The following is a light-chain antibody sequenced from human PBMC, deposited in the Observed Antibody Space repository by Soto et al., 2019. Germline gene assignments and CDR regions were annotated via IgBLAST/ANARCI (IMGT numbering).Light chain of an antibody. CDR3: ASSAGNFYV. CDR2: EVT. V-gene: IGLV2-8*01. J-gene: IGLJ1*01. CDR1: SSDVGGYDS. Sequence: QSALTQPPSASGSPGQSVTISCTGTSSDVGGYDSVSWYQHHPGKAPEVMIYEVTKRPSGVPDRFSGSKSGNTASLTVSGLQAEDEADYYCASSAGNFYVFGTGTKLTVL.